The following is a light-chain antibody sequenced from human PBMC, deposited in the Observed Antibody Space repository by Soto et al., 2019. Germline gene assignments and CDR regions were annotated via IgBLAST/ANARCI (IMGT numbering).Light chain of an antibody. Sequence: QSALTQPASVSGSPGQSITISCTGTSSDVGSYNLVSWYQQHPGKAPKLMIYEVSKRPSGVSNRFSGSKSGNTASLTISGLQAEDEADYYCCSYVGSNWVFGGGTKLTVL. CDR3: CSYVGSNWV. CDR2: EVS. J-gene: IGLJ3*02. V-gene: IGLV2-23*02. CDR1: SSDVGSYNL.